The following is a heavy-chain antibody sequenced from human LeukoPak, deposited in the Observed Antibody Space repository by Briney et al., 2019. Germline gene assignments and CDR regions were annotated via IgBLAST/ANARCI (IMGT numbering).Heavy chain of an antibody. CDR1: GYRFTSYW. V-gene: IGHV5-51*01. CDR3: ARITSGEGGHGAFDI. J-gene: IGHJ3*02. Sequence: GESLKISCKGSGYRFTSYWIGWVRQMPGKGLEWMGIIYPGDSDTRYSPSFQGQVTISADKSISTAYLQWSSLKASDTAMYYCARITSGEGGHGAFDIWGQGTMVTVSS. D-gene: IGHD2-21*01. CDR2: IYPGDSDT.